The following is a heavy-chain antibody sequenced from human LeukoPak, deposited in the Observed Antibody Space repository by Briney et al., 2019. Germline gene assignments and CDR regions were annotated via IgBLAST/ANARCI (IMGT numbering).Heavy chain of an antibody. Sequence: PGGSLRLSCAASGFTFSSYGMSWVRQAPGKGLEWVSYISSSSSTIYYADSVKGRFTISRDNSKNTLYLQMNSLRAEDTAVYYCARVPYCGGDCTGYYFDYWGQGTLVTVSS. CDR1: GFTFSSYG. D-gene: IGHD2-21*02. V-gene: IGHV3-48*01. CDR2: ISSSSSTI. J-gene: IGHJ4*02. CDR3: ARVPYCGGDCTGYYFDY.